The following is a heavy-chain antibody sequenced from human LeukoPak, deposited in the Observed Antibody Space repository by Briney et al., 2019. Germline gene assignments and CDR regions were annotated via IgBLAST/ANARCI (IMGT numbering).Heavy chain of an antibody. V-gene: IGHV1-18*01. CDR3: ARLGYYDFWSGYYQAGVFDP. CDR2: ISAYNGNT. Sequence: SVKVSCKASGYTFTSYGISWVRQAPGQGLEWMGWISAYNGNTNYAQKLQGRVTMTTDTSTSTAYMELRSLRSDDTAVYYCARLGYYDFWSGYYQAGVFDPWAREPWSPSPQ. D-gene: IGHD3-3*01. CDR1: GYTFTSYG. J-gene: IGHJ5*02.